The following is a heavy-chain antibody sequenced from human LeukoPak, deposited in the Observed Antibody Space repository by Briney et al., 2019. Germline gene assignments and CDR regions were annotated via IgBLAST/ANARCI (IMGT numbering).Heavy chain of an antibody. Sequence: SVKVSCKASGGTFISYAISWVRQAPGQGLEWMGGIITIFGTANYAQKFQGRVTITADESTSTAYMELSSLRSEDTDVYYCARGYFDDYFEYWGQGTLVTVAS. V-gene: IGHV1-69*13. CDR3: ARGYFDDYFEY. CDR2: IITIFGTA. CDR1: GGTFISYA. J-gene: IGHJ4*02. D-gene: IGHD3-9*01.